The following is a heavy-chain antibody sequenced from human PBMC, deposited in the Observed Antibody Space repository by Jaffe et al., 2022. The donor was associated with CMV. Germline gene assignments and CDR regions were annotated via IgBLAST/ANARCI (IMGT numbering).Heavy chain of an antibody. CDR1: GGSIDTSNW. D-gene: IGHD3-10*01. CDR2: IYRTGTT. J-gene: IGHJ2*01. Sequence: QVQLQESGPGLVKPSGTLSLTCGVSGGSIDTSNWWSWVRQPPGKGLEWIGEIYRTGTTNYNPSLKSRVTISVDKSKNQFSLRLNSVTAADTAVYYCARDRENIMIRGADIPDWFFDLWGRGILVTVSS. CDR3: ARDRENIMIRGADIPDWFFDL. V-gene: IGHV4-4*02.